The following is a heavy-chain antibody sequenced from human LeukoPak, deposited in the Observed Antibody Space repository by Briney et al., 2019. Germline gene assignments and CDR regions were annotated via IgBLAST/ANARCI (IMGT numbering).Heavy chain of an antibody. CDR1: GGSISSYY. Sequence: SETLSLTCTVSGGSISSYYWSWIRQPPGKGLEWIGHISTSGSTNYNPSLKSRVTLSVDTSKKQLSLKLNSVTAADTAVYYCARRGWGQNWFDPWGQGTLVTVSS. V-gene: IGHV4-4*09. CDR3: ARRGWGQNWFDP. J-gene: IGHJ5*02. D-gene: IGHD2-21*02. CDR2: ISTSGST.